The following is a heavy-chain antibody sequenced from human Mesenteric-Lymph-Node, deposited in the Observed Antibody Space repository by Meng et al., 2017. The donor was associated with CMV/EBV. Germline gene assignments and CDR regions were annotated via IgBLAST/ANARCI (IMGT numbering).Heavy chain of an antibody. CDR3: ARGGTTTSSYCYYGMDV. D-gene: IGHD1-26*01. CDR2: IQYDGTTK. J-gene: IGHJ6*02. Sequence: GGSLRLSCSASGFTFNRHAMHWVRQAPGKGLEWVALIQYDGTTKFSADSVKGRFTISRDNSRNTLYLQMNSLRTEDTAVYYCARGGTTTSSYCYYGMDVWGQGTTVTVSS. V-gene: IGHV3-30*02. CDR1: GFTFNRHA.